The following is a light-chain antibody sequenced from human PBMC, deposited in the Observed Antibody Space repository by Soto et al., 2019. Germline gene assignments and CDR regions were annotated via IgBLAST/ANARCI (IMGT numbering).Light chain of an antibody. CDR2: DAS. CDR3: QQYNSYSGWT. CDR1: QSISSW. V-gene: IGKV1-5*01. Sequence: DIQITQSPSTLSASVGDRVTIACRASQSISSWLAWYQQKPGKAPKLLIYDASSLESGVPSRFSGSGSGTEFTLTISSLQPDDFATYYCQQYNSYSGWTFGQGTKV. J-gene: IGKJ1*01.